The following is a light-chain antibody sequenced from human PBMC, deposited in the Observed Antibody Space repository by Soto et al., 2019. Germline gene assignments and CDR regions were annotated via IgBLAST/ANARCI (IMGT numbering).Light chain of an antibody. CDR2: SNI. Sequence: QSVLTQPPSASGTPGQRVTISCSGSSSNIGHNSVNWYQQLPGTAPKLLIYSNIHRPSGVPDRFSGSKSGTSASLAISGLQSEDEDDYYCGAWDDSLTGSWVFGGGTKLTVL. V-gene: IGLV1-44*01. J-gene: IGLJ3*02. CDR3: GAWDDSLTGSWV. CDR1: SSNIGHNS.